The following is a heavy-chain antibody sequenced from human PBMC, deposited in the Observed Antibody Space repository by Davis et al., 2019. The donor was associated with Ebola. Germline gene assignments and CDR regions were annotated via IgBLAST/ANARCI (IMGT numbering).Heavy chain of an antibody. CDR1: GFSLSIYG. CDR3: ARDLALRYSYDAFDI. Sequence: GESLKISCAASGFSLSIYGMHWVRQAPGKGLEWVAVIYYDGSNEYYADSVKGRFTISRDNSKNTLYLQMNSLRAEDTAVYYCARDLALRYSYDAFDIWGQGTMVTVSS. V-gene: IGHV3-33*01. D-gene: IGHD5-18*01. CDR2: IYYDGSNE. J-gene: IGHJ3*02.